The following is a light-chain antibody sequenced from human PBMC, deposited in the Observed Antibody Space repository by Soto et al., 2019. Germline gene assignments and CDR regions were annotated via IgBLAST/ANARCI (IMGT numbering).Light chain of an antibody. CDR2: TSS. CDR3: QKHNGAPLT. V-gene: IGKV1-27*01. J-gene: IGKJ4*01. Sequence: DIQMTQSPSSLSASVGDRVTITCRASQGIGNYLSWYQQKPGKVPKLLIYTSSTLQSGVPSRFSGSGSGTDFILTISSLQPEDVATYYCQKHNGAPLTFGGGTKVDIK. CDR1: QGIGNY.